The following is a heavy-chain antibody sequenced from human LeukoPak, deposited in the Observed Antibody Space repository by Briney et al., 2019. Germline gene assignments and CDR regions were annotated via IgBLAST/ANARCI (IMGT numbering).Heavy chain of an antibody. Sequence: ASVKVSCKTSGGTFTSYAITWVRQAPGQGLEWMGKIIPISGTTNYAQKFQGRVTFTADESTSTAYMELSSLRSEDTALYNCTRKLGLGGNWFDPWGQGTLVTVSS. D-gene: IGHD3-16*01. CDR2: IIPISGTT. V-gene: IGHV1-69*13. J-gene: IGHJ5*02. CDR1: GGTFTSYA. CDR3: TRKLGLGGNWFDP.